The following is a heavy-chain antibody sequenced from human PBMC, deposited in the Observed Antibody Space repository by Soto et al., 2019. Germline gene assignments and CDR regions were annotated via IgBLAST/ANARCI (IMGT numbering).Heavy chain of an antibody. D-gene: IGHD3-22*01. V-gene: IGHV1-3*05. Sequence: QVQLVQSGAEEKKPGASVKGSCKASVYTFTSYAMHSGCQAPGQRREWMGWINAGNGNTKYSQKFHGRVTITKDTTASTAYIEMSSLSSEDTAVYYSARSSGYYLIDDYWGQGTLGTVSS. CDR2: INAGNGNT. J-gene: IGHJ4*02. CDR1: VYTFTSYA. CDR3: ARSSGYYLIDDY.